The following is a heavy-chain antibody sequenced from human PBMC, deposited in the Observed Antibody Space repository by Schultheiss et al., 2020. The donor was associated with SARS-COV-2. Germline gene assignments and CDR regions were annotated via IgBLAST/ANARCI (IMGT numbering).Heavy chain of an antibody. D-gene: IGHD6-13*01. CDR2: IYYSGST. J-gene: IGHJ3*02. CDR3: ARRGQQLVWGAFDI. CDR1: GGSISSYY. V-gene: IGHV4-59*08. Sequence: SETLSLTCTVSGGSISSYYWSWIRQPPGKGLEWIGYIYYSGSTNYNPSLKSQVTMSVDTSKNQFSLKLSSVTAADTAVYYCARRGQQLVWGAFDIWGQGTMVTVSS.